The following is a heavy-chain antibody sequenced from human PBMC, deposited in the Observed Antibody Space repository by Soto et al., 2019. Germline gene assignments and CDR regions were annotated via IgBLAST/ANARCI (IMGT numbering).Heavy chain of an antibody. CDR1: GYTFTGYY. CDR3: ARDEYSSSSGAFDI. D-gene: IGHD6-6*01. Sequence: AASVKVSCKASGYTFTGYYMHWVRQDPGQGLEWMGWINPNSGGTNYAQKFQRRVTMTRDTSISRGYMELSRLRSDDTAVYYCARDEYSSSSGAFDIWGQGRMVTVAS. V-gene: IGHV1-2*02. J-gene: IGHJ3*02. CDR2: INPNSGGT.